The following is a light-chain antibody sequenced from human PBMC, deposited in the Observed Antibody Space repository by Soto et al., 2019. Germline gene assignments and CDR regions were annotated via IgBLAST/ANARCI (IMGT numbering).Light chain of an antibody. CDR1: PSVANF. Sequence: EIVFTQSPGTLSLSPGERASLSCRASPSVANFVAWYQQRPGQAPRLLIYGAFNRANGMPGRFSGSGSGTDLTLTISSLVPEDSAVYYCQQRNIWPPVTFGHGTKVDIK. CDR3: QQRNIWPPVT. V-gene: IGKV3-11*01. CDR2: GAF. J-gene: IGKJ1*01.